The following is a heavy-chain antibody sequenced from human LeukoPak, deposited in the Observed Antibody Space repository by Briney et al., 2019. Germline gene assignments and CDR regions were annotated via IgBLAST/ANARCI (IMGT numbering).Heavy chain of an antibody. CDR1: GFTVSSNY. J-gene: IGHJ6*03. Sequence: GGSLRLSCAASGFTVSSNYMSWVRQAPGRGLEWVSAISGSGGGTYSADSVKGRFTISRDNSKNTLFLQMNSLRADDTAVYFCARGGTSTRYYYYYMDVWGKGTTVTVSS. V-gene: IGHV3-23*01. D-gene: IGHD2-2*01. CDR3: ARGGTSTRYYYYYMDV. CDR2: ISGSGGGT.